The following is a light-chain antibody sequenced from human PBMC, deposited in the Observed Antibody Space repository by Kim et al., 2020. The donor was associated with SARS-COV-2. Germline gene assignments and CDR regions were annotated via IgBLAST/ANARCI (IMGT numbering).Light chain of an antibody. Sequence: APGKEARITCGGNNIGSNSVHWYQQKPGQAPVLVIYYDSDRPSGIPERFSGSNSGNTATLTISRVEAGDEADYYCQVWDSSSDHPVFGGGTQLTVL. J-gene: IGLJ3*02. CDR2: YDS. CDR3: QVWDSSSDHPV. V-gene: IGLV3-21*04. CDR1: NIGSNS.